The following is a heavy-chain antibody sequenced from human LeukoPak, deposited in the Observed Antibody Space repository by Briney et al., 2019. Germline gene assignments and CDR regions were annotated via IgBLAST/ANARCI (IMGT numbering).Heavy chain of an antibody. V-gene: IGHV5-51*01. Sequence: GESLQISCQGSGSTFTSYWIGWVGRLPGKGLEWMGSIYPGDSDTSYSPSFQGQVTISPDKSISTCSLQWRGLDAADTAIYSCARQIDIVVVPAASYYAINWFDPWGQGTLVTVSS. CDR2: IYPGDSDT. D-gene: IGHD2-2*01. CDR3: ARQIDIVVVPAASYYAINWFDP. CDR1: GSTFTSYW. J-gene: IGHJ5*02.